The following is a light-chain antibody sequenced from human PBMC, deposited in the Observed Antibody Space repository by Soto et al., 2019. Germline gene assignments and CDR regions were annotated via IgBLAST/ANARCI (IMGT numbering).Light chain of an antibody. V-gene: IGKV1-6*01. J-gene: IGKJ1*01. CDR2: AAS. CDR3: LQDYNSLRT. CDR1: QGIRND. Sequence: AIQMTQSPSSLSASVGDRVTITCRASQGIRNDLGWYQQKPGKAPKLLIYAASSLQSGVPSRFSGSGSGTDFTLTISSLQPEDVAPYYCLQDYNSLRTFGQGTKVEIK.